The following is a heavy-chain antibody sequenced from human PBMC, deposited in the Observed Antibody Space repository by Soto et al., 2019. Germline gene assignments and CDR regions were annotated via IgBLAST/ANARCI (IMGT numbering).Heavy chain of an antibody. Sequence: QVQLVESGGGVVQPGRSLRLSCAASGFTFSSYGMHWVRQAPGKGLEWVAVISYDGSNKYYADSVKGRFTISRDNSKNTLYLQMNSLRAEDTAVYYCAKEWVYDSSGWSFDYWGQETLVTASS. D-gene: IGHD3-22*01. CDR1: GFTFSSYG. CDR2: ISYDGSNK. J-gene: IGHJ4*02. CDR3: AKEWVYDSSGWSFDY. V-gene: IGHV3-30*18.